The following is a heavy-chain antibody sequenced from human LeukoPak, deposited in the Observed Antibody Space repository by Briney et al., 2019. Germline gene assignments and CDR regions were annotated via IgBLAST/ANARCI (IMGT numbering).Heavy chain of an antibody. Sequence: SETLSLTCTVSGGSISSSSYYWGWIRQPPGKGLEWIGSIYYSGSTYYNPSLKSRVTISVDTSKNQFSLKLSSVTAADTAVYYCARGYYDSPPWYYFDYWGQGTLVTVSS. V-gene: IGHV4-39*07. J-gene: IGHJ4*02. CDR2: IYYSGST. CDR1: GGSISSSSYY. D-gene: IGHD3-22*01. CDR3: ARGYYDSPPWYYFDY.